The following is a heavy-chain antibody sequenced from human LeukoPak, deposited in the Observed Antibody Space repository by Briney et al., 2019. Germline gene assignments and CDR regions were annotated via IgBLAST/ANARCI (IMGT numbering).Heavy chain of an antibody. V-gene: IGHV3-48*03. Sequence: PGGSLRLSCAASGFTFSSYEMNWVRQAPGKGLEWVSYISSSGSTIYYADSVKGRFTISRDNAKNSLYLQMNSLRAEDTAVYYCAKDLYDSSGYYYEIFYAFDIWGQGTMVTVSS. CDR2: ISSSGSTI. CDR3: AKDLYDSSGYYYEIFYAFDI. CDR1: GFTFSSYE. J-gene: IGHJ3*02. D-gene: IGHD3-22*01.